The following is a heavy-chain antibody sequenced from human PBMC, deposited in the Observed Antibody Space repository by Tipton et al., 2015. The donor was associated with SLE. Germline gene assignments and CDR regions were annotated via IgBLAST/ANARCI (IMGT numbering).Heavy chain of an antibody. D-gene: IGHD5-24*01. Sequence: TLSLTCTVSGDSISTYYWNWIRQPPGKGLEWIGNIYYVGSTNYNPSFKGRVTISVATSKNQFSLKLRSVTAADTAVYYCARRGYNYWYFDLWGRGALVTVSS. J-gene: IGHJ2*01. CDR2: IYYVGST. CDR1: GDSISTYY. CDR3: ARRGYNYWYFDL. V-gene: IGHV4-59*01.